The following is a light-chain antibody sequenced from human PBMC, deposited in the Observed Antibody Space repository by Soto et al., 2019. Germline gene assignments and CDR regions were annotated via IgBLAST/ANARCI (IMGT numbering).Light chain of an antibody. V-gene: IGKV1-5*03. J-gene: IGKJ1*01. Sequence: DIQMTQSPSTLSASVGDRVTITCRASQSISSWLAWYQQKPGKAPKLLIYKASSLESGVPSRFSGSGSGTEFTLIISSLQPDDSATYYCQQYNSYSRTFGQGTKVEIK. CDR1: QSISSW. CDR2: KAS. CDR3: QQYNSYSRT.